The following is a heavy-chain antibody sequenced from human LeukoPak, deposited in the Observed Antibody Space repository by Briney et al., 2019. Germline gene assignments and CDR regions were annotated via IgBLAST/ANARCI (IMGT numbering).Heavy chain of an antibody. V-gene: IGHV3-23*01. CDR3: AKHYYDFWSGYSDYWYFDL. Sequence: GGSLRLSCAASGFTLSSYAMSWVRQAPGKGLEWVSAISGSGGSTYYADSVKGRFTISRDNSKNTLYLQMNSLRAEDTAVYYCAKHYYDFWSGYSDYWYFDLWGRGTLVTVSS. CDR1: GFTLSSYA. D-gene: IGHD3-3*01. CDR2: ISGSGGST. J-gene: IGHJ2*01.